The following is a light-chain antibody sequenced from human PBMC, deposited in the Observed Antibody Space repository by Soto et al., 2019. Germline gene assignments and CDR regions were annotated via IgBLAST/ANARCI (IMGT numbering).Light chain of an antibody. CDR1: QSVTSNY. CDR2: GAS. J-gene: IGKJ1*01. Sequence: IVLTQSPGTLSLSPGERATLSCRASQSVTSNYLAWYQQKPGQPPRLLIYGASTRATGIPDRFSGSGSGKDFTLTISRLEPEDFAVYYCQQYASSRTFGQGTSVEIK. V-gene: IGKV3-20*01. CDR3: QQYASSRT.